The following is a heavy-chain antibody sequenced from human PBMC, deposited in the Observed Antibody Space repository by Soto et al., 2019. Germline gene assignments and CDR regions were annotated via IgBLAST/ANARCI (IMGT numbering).Heavy chain of an antibody. CDR2: FDPEDGET. CDR3: ATRIAAAGTGDWFDP. CDR1: GYTLTELS. V-gene: IGHV1-24*01. Sequence: ASVKVSCKVSGYTLTELSMHWVRQAPGKGLEWMGGFDPEDGETIYAQKFQGRVTMTEDTSTDTAYMELSSLRSEDTAVYYCATRIAAAGTGDWFDPWGQGTLVTVSS. D-gene: IGHD6-13*01. J-gene: IGHJ5*02.